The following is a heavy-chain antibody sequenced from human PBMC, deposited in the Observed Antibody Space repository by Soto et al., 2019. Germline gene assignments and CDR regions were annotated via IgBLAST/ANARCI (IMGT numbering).Heavy chain of an antibody. J-gene: IGHJ6*02. V-gene: IGHV3-30-3*01. CDR2: ISYDGSNK. Sequence: QVQLVESGGGVVQPGRSLRLSCAASGFTFSSYAMHWVRQAPGKGLEWVAVISYDGSNKYYADSVKGRFTISRDNSKNTLYLQMNSLRAEDTAVYYCARNTWLLDGWGQGTPVTVSS. D-gene: IGHD6-19*01. CDR3: ARNTWLLDG. CDR1: GFTFSSYA.